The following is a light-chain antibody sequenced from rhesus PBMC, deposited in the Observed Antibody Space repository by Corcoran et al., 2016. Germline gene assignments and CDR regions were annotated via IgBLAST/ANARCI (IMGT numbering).Light chain of an antibody. CDR1: HSDGGGYNY. V-gene: IGLV2S7*01. CDR2: GFS. CDR3: CSYTTSTTFL. J-gene: IGLJ1*01. Sequence: QAAPTQPPSVFGSPGQSVTISCHGTHSDGGGYNYVSWYQQHPGKAPKLMIYGFSKRPSGVSDRFSGSKSGNTASLTIAGLQAEDEADYYCCSYTTSTTFLFGAGTRLTVL.